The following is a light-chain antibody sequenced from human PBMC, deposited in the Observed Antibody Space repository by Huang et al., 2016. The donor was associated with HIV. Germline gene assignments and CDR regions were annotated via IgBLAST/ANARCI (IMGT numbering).Light chain of an antibody. CDR3: QQYGSSPWT. CDR2: GVS. CDR1: QSVRSTY. V-gene: IGKV3-20*01. Sequence: EIVLTQSPGALSLSPGERATLSCRASQSVRSTYFAWYHQKPGQSPRLLIYGVSSRATGIPDRFSGSGSGTDFTLTISRLEPEDFAVYYCQQYGSSPWTFGQGTKVEIK. J-gene: IGKJ1*01.